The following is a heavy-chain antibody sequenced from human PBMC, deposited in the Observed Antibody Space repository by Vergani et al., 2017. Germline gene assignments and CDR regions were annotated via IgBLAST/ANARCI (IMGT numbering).Heavy chain of an antibody. J-gene: IGHJ2*01. Sequence: VEAGGGLVQPGGSLRLSCTASGFTFQAFAFHWVRQVSGRGLEWVSGIDRNYGVKNGNSFEGRFSISRDNAKKAVFLQMNNLRHEDTALYFCVKDNDYDVDGPFDLWGRGTLVTVSS. CDR2: IDRNYGVK. CDR3: VKDNDYDVDGPFDL. V-gene: IGHV3-9*01. CDR1: GFTFQAFA. D-gene: IGHD3-16*01.